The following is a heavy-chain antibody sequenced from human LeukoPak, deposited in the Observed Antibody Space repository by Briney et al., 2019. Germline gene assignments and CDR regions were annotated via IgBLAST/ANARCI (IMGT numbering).Heavy chain of an antibody. D-gene: IGHD3-10*01. J-gene: IGHJ4*02. CDR1: GFTFSTYS. CDR3: AKGTMLRGDYGY. CDR2: ISGSGGST. Sequence: GGSLRLSCAASGFTFSTYSINWVRQAPGKGLEWVSAISGSGGSTYYADSVKGRFTISRDNSKNTLYLQMNSLRAEDTAVYYCAKGTMLRGDYGYWGQGILVTVSS. V-gene: IGHV3-23*01.